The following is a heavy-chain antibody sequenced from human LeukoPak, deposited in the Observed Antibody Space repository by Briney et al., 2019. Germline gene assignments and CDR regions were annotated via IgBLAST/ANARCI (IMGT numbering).Heavy chain of an antibody. V-gene: IGHV3-23*01. D-gene: IGHD3-3*01. Sequence: GGSLRLSCAASGFTFSNCAMTWVRQAPGKGLEWVSAISGSDGSTYYSDSVTGRFTISRDNSKNTLYLQMTSLRTDDTAVYYCARDSLSSRYDFWSGYWVYWGQGTLVTVSS. J-gene: IGHJ4*02. CDR2: ISGSDGST. CDR3: ARDSLSSRYDFWSGYWVY. CDR1: GFTFSNCA.